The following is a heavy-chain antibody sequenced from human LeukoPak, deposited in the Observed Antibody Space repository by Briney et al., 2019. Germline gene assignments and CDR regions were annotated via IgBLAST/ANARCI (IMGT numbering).Heavy chain of an antibody. CDR3: ARDWGTTNYYYYGMDV. J-gene: IGHJ6*02. Sequence: SVKVSCKASGGTFSSYTISWVRQAPGQGLEWMGRIIPILGIANYAQKFQGRVTITADKSTSTAYMELSSLRSEDTAVYYCARDWGTTNYYYYGMDVWGQGTTVTVSS. CDR1: GGTFSSYT. CDR2: IIPILGIA. D-gene: IGHD3-16*01. V-gene: IGHV1-69*04.